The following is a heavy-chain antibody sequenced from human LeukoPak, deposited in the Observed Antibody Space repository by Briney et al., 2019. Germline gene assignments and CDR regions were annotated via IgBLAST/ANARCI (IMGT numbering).Heavy chain of an antibody. J-gene: IGHJ4*02. Sequence: GGSLRLSCAASGFTFSSYEMNWVRQAPGKGLEWVSAISGSGGSTYYADSVKGRFTISRDNSKNTLYLQMNSLRAEDTAVYYCAKAGGWFSLFDYWGQGTLVTVSS. D-gene: IGHD6-19*01. CDR2: ISGSGGST. V-gene: IGHV3-23*01. CDR3: AKAGGWFSLFDY. CDR1: GFTFSSYE.